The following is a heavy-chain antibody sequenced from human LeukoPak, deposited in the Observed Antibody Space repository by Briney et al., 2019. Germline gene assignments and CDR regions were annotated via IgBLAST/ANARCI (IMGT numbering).Heavy chain of an antibody. CDR2: IKQDGSEK. J-gene: IGHJ4*02. CDR1: GFTFSSYG. V-gene: IGHV3-7*03. Sequence: PGGSLRLSCAASGFTFSSYGMHWVRQAPGKGLEWVANIKQDGSEKYYVDSVKGRFTISRDNAKNSLYLQMNSLRAEDTAVYYCARQYFDYWGQGTLVTVSS. CDR3: ARQYFDY.